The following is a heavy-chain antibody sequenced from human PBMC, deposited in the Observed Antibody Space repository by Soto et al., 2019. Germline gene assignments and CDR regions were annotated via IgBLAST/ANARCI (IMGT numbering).Heavy chain of an antibody. Sequence: QVQLVESGGGVVRPGRSLRLSCAASGFTFSSYGMHWVRQAPGKGLEWVAVIWYDASNKYYAASVKGRFTISRDNFKNTVYLQMNSPRAEDTAVYYCARDGADYLQLKYYFDYWGQGTLVTVSS. J-gene: IGHJ4*02. D-gene: IGHD4-17*01. CDR2: IWYDASNK. V-gene: IGHV3-33*01. CDR3: ARDGADYLQLKYYFDY. CDR1: GFTFSSYG.